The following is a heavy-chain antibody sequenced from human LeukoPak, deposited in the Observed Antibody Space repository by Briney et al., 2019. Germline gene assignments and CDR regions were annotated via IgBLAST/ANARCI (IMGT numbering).Heavy chain of an antibody. V-gene: IGHV1-2*02. CDR1: GYTFTGYY. D-gene: IGHD5-12*01. J-gene: IGHJ4*02. CDR2: INPNSGGT. CDR3: ARAILEATMYY. Sequence: ASVKVSCKASGYTFTGYYMHWVRQAPGQGLEWMGWINPNSGGTNYAQEFQGRVTMTRDTSISTAYMELSRLRSDDTAVYYCARAILEATMYYWGQGTLVTVSS.